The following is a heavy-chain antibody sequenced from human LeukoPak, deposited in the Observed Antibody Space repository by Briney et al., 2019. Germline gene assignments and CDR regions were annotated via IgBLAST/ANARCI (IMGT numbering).Heavy chain of an antibody. V-gene: IGHV4-38-2*02. D-gene: IGHD2-2*01. CDR2: IYHSGST. CDR3: ARYCSSTSCYQETFDY. Sequence: SETLSLTCTVSGYSISSGYYWGWIRQPPGKGLEWIGSIYHSGSTYYNPSLKSRVTISVDTSKNQFSLKLSSVTAADTAVYYCARYCSSTSCYQETFDYWGQGTLVTVSS. CDR1: GYSISSGYY. J-gene: IGHJ4*02.